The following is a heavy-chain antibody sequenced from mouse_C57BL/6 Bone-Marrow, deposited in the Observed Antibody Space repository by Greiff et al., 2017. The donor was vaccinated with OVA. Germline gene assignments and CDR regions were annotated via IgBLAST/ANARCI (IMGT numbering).Heavy chain of an antibody. Sequence: VKLQESGPELVKPGASVKISCKASGYSFTSYYIHWVKQRPGQGLEWIGWIYPGSGNTKYNEKFKGKATLTADTSSSTAYMQLSSLTSEDSAVYYCARVGLYSWYFDVWGTGTTVTVSS. J-gene: IGHJ1*03. CDR2: IYPGSGNT. CDR1: GYSFTSYY. V-gene: IGHV1-66*01. D-gene: IGHD1-1*01. CDR3: ARVGLYSWYFDV.